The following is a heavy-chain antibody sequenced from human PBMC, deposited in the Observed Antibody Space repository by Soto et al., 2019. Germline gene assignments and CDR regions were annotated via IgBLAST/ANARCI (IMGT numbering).Heavy chain of an antibody. V-gene: IGHV4-59*08. J-gene: IGHJ4*02. CDR2: IYYSGST. D-gene: IGHD1-26*01. CDR3: ARTLLSTGSYYFDY. CDR1: GGSINSYF. Sequence: NPSENLSLTCTVSGGSINSYFWSWIRQPPGKGLELIGYIYYSGSTKYNPSLKSRLTISVDTSRNQFSLRLSSVTAADTAVYYCARTLLSTGSYYFDYWGQGTLVTVSS.